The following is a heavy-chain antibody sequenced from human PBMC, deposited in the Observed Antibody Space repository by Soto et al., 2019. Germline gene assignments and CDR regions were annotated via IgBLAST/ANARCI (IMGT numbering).Heavy chain of an antibody. Sequence: EVQLLESGGGLVQPGGSLRLSCAASGFTFSSYAMSWVRQAPGKGLDWVSAISVSVGSTYYADSVKGRFTISRDNSKNTLYLKRNSLRAEDTAVYYCAKVERAVAGIIDWGQGTLVTVSS. D-gene: IGHD6-19*01. V-gene: IGHV3-23*01. CDR3: AKVERAVAGIID. J-gene: IGHJ4*02. CDR2: ISVSVGST. CDR1: GFTFSSYA.